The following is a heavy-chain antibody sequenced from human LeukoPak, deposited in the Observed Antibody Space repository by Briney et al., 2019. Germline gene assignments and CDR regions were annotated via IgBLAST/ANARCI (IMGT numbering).Heavy chain of an antibody. D-gene: IGHD1-7*01. CDR3: ASGHNWNYESGSGPSEAFDI. CDR1: GFTFSSYA. Sequence: SGGSLRLSCAASGFTFSSYAMSWVRQAPGKGLEWVSAISGSGGSTYYADSVKGRFTISRDNSKNTLYLQMNSLRSEDTAVYYCASGHNWNYESGSGPSEAFDIWGQGTMVTVSS. V-gene: IGHV3-23*01. J-gene: IGHJ3*02. CDR2: ISGSGGST.